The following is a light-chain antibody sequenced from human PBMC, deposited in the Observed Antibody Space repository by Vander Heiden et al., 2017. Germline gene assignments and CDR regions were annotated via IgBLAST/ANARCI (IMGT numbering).Light chain of an antibody. J-gene: IGLJ2*01. CDR1: KLGDKY. CDR2: KDS. Sequence: SYELTPPPSVSVSPGQTASITCSGDKLGDKYACWYQQKPGQSPLLVIYKDSKRPAGIPERFSGSNSGNTATLTISGTQARDEADYYCQAWDSSTVVFGGGTKLTVL. V-gene: IGLV3-1*01. CDR3: QAWDSSTVV.